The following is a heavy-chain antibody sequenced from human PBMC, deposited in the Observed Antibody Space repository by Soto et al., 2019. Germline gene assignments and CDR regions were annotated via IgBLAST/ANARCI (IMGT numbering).Heavy chain of an antibody. CDR1: GGSIRSYY. V-gene: IGHV4-4*08. CDR2: IYSSGST. CDR3: ARGSGWYYY. D-gene: IGHD6-19*01. J-gene: IGHJ4*02. Sequence: QVQLQESGPGLVKPSETLSLTCTVSGGSIRSYYWSWIRQPPGKGLEWIGYIYSSGSTNYNPSLKSRVTTSVDTSKNQFSLKLSSVTAADTAVYYCARGSGWYYYWGQGILVTVSS.